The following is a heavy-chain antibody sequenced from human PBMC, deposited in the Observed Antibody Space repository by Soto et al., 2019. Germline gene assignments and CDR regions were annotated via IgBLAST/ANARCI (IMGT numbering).Heavy chain of an antibody. J-gene: IGHJ6*02. Sequence: VQLVESGGGVVQPGESLRLSCAASEFTFSSYAMHWVRQAPGNGLEWVAVVSNDGSNKYYADSVKGRFTISRDNSKNTLNLQMNSLRAEDTAVYYCAKDQSTNSRSYHALDVWGQGTTVTVSS. CDR2: VSNDGSNK. D-gene: IGHD2-8*01. V-gene: IGHV3-30*18. CDR1: EFTFSSYA. CDR3: AKDQSTNSRSYHALDV.